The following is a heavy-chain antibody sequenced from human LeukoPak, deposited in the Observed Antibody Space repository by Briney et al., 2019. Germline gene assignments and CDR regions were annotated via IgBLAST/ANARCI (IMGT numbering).Heavy chain of an antibody. CDR3: AKDGLWFGDLTYFDH. Sequence: PGGSLRLSCAASGFTFSRYGMHWVRQAPGKGLEWGAVISHDGSSKYYADSMKGRFTISRDNSKSTLYLQMSSLRAEDTAVYYCAKDGLWFGDLTYFDHWGQGTLVTVSS. D-gene: IGHD3-10*01. J-gene: IGHJ4*02. V-gene: IGHV3-30*18. CDR1: GFTFSRYG. CDR2: ISHDGSSK.